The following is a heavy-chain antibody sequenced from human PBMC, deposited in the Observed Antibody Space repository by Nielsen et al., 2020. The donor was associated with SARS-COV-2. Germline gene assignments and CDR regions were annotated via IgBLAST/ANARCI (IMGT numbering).Heavy chain of an antibody. CDR1: GFTFSSYG. J-gene: IGHJ6*02. CDR2: ISYDGSNK. Sequence: GESLKISCAASGFTFSSYGMHWVRQAPGKGLEWVAVISYDGSNKYYADSVKGRFTISRDNSKNTLYLQMNSLRAEDTAVYYCARELWIVVVVAATRAYGMDVWGQGTTVTVSS. D-gene: IGHD2-15*01. CDR3: ARELWIVVVVAATRAYGMDV. V-gene: IGHV3-30*03.